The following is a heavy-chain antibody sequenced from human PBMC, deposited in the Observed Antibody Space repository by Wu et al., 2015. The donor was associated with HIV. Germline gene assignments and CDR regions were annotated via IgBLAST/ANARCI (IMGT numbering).Heavy chain of an antibody. V-gene: IGHV1-69*05. CDR3: ARDHCSSTSCYPYYYGMDV. CDR1: GGTFSSYA. J-gene: IGHJ6*02. D-gene: IGHD2-2*01. CDR2: IIPIFGTA. Sequence: QVQLVQSGAEVKKPGSSVKVSCKASGGTFSSYAISWVRQAPGQGLEWMGGIIPIFGTANYAQKFQGRVTITTDESTSTAYMELSSLRSEDTAVYYCARDHCSSTSCYPYYYGMDVWGQGTTVTVSS.